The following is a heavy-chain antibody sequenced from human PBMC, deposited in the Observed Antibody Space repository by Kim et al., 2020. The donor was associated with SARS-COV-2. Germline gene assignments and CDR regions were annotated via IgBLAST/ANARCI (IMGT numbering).Heavy chain of an antibody. CDR1: GFTFSSYG. CDR3: ARLRVTMVRDAPDY. Sequence: GGSLRLSCAASGFTFSSYGMHWVRQAPGKGLEWVAVISYDGSNKYYADSVKGRFTISRDNSKNTLYLQMNSLRAEDTAVYYCARLRVTMVRDAPDYLGQG. D-gene: IGHD3-10*01. CDR2: ISYDGSNK. V-gene: IGHV3-30*03. J-gene: IGHJ4*02.